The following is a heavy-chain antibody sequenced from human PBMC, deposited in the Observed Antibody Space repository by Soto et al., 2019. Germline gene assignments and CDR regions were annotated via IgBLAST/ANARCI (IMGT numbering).Heavy chain of an antibody. D-gene: IGHD4-17*01. J-gene: IGHJ6*03. CDR1: GGTFSSYT. CDR2: IIPILGIA. V-gene: IGHV1-69*02. Sequence: QVQLVQSGAEVKKPGSSVKVSCKASGGTFSSYTISWVRQAPGQGLEWMGRIIPILGIANYAQKFQGRVTITADKSTSTAYMELSSLRSEDTAVYYCATGYGDYGNYYYYMDVWGKGTTVTVSS. CDR3: ATGYGDYGNYYYYMDV.